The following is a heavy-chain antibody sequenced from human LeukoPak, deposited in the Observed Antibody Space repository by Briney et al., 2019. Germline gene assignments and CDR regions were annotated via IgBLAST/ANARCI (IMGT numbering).Heavy chain of an antibody. CDR1: GGSFSGYY. D-gene: IGHD7-27*01. CDR3: ARGRLGVVDY. CDR2: INHSGST. J-gene: IGHJ4*02. V-gene: IGHV4-34*01. Sequence: PSETLSLTCAVYGGSFSGYYWSWIRQPPGKGLEWIGEINHSGSTNYNLSLKSRVTISVDTSKNQFSLKLSSVTAADTAVYYCARGRLGVVDYWGQGTLVTVSS.